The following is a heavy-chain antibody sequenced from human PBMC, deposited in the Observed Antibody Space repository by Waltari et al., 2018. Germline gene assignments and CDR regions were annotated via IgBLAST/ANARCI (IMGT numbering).Heavy chain of an antibody. CDR3: ATHPDSYYDSSGYDY. Sequence: QVQLVQSGAEVKKPGASVKVSCKASGYTFTSYAMHWVRRAPGQRLEWMGWINAGNGNTKYSQKFQGRVTITRDTSASTAYMELSSLRSEDTAVYYCATHPDSYYDSSGYDYWGQGTLVTVSS. V-gene: IGHV1-3*01. J-gene: IGHJ4*02. CDR2: INAGNGNT. CDR1: GYTFTSYA. D-gene: IGHD3-22*01.